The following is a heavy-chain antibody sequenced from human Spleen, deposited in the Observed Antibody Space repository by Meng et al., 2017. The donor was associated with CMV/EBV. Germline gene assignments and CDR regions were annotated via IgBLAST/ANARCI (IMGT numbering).Heavy chain of an antibody. V-gene: IGHV3-30*02. CDR2: IRYDEKTK. CDR1: GFNFRIYG. Sequence: GESLKISCATSGFNFRIYGIHWVRQLPGKGLEWVAFIRYDEKTKYYVDSVKGRFTISRDNSKNTLYLQMNSLRAEDTAVYYCMGFCSGTRCPIGQGPNYWGQGTLVTVSS. J-gene: IGHJ4*02. D-gene: IGHD2-2*01. CDR3: MGFCSGTRCPIGQGPNY.